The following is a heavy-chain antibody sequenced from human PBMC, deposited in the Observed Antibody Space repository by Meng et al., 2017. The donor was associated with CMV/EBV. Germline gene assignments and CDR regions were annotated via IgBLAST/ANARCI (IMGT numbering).Heavy chain of an antibody. CDR3: ARDPTRNSSSWYGLNY. V-gene: IGHV1-46*01. CDR1: GYTFTSYY. CDR2: INPSGCST. D-gene: IGHD6-13*01. Sequence: ASVKVSCKASGYTFTSYYMHWVRQAPGQGLEWMGIINPSGCSTSYAQKFQGRVTMTRDTSTSTVYMELSSLRSEDTAVYYCARDPTRNSSSWYGLNYWGQGTLVTVSS. J-gene: IGHJ4*02.